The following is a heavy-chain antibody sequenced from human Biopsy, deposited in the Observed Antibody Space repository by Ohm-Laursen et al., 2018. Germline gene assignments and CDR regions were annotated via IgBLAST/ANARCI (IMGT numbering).Heavy chain of an antibody. CDR3: ARVEAGTYDALDI. CDR2: IYYSWGT. D-gene: IGHD1-26*01. J-gene: IGHJ3*02. Sequence: TLSLTCSVSGGSMTGYEWSWIRLAPGKGLVCIVYIYYSWGTNYNPSLASRVTFSVDMSKSQFSLKLYSVTAADAAVYYCARVEAGTYDALDIWGQGTLVAVSA. V-gene: IGHV4-59*01. CDR1: GGSMTGYE.